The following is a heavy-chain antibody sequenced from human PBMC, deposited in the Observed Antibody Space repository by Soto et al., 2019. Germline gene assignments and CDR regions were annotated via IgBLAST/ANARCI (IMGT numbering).Heavy chain of an antibody. D-gene: IGHD5-12*01. J-gene: IGHJ4*02. Sequence: SDTLSLTCLVSGGSSSSSTYYWGWIRQPPGKGLEWIGSIYYSGATYYNPSLRNRITISMDRSKNHFSLKLTSVTAADTAIYYCAPVGIGTTTVDYWGQGTLVNVSS. V-gene: IGHV4-39*02. CDR1: GGSSSSSTYY. CDR2: IYYSGAT. CDR3: APVGIGTTTVDY.